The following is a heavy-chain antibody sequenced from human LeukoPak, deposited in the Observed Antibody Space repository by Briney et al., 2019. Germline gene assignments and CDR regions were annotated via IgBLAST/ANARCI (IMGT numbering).Heavy chain of an antibody. CDR1: GFTFSDSY. D-gene: IGHD2-21*02. Sequence: GGSLRLSCAASGFTFSDSYMTWIRQAPGKGLELLSYISGSSSDLNYIDSVRGRFTISRDNAKNSLYLHMNSLRAEDTAVYYCAKDYLWPRPRVVTAGGDAFDIWGQGTMVTVSS. J-gene: IGHJ3*02. CDR2: ISGSSSDL. CDR3: AKDYLWPRPRVVTAGGDAFDI. V-gene: IGHV3-11*01.